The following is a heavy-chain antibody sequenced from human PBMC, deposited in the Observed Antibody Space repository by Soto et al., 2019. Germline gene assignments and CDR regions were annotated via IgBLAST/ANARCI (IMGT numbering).Heavy chain of an antibody. CDR3: ARALDSSAAPFDF. D-gene: IGHD2-2*01. Sequence: QVQLQESGPGLVKPSETLSLTCTVSGGSINNYYWSWIRQPPGKGLEWIGFIFYNGRTNYNPSLESRVTISLDTSKCQFSLKLNSVAAADTAVYYCARALDSSAAPFDFWGQGTLVTVSS. CDR1: GGSINNYY. V-gene: IGHV4-59*01. J-gene: IGHJ4*02. CDR2: IFYNGRT.